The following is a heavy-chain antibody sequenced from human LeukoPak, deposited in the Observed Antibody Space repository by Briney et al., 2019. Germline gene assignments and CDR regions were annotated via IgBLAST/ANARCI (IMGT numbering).Heavy chain of an antibody. V-gene: IGHV3-21*01. CDR1: GFTFSSYS. J-gene: IGHJ4*02. CDR2: ISSSSSYI. D-gene: IGHD6-19*01. Sequence: GGSLRLSCAASGFTFSSYSMNWVRQAPGKGLEWVSSISSSSSYIYYADSVKGGFTISRDNAKNSLYLQMNSLRAEDTAVYYCARVGDSSGWYYFDYWGQGTLVTVSS. CDR3: ARVGDSSGWYYFDY.